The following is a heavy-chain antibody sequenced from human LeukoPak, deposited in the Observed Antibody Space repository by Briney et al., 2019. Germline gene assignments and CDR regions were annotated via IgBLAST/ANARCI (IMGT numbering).Heavy chain of an antibody. CDR3: ARERGSYFPFDY. Sequence: PSETLSLTCTVSGGSISSSSYYWGWIRQPPGKGLEWIGSIYYSGSTYYNPSLKSRVTISVDTSKNQFSLKLSSVTAADTAVYYCARERGSYFPFDYWGQGTLVTVSS. D-gene: IGHD1-26*01. CDR1: GGSISSSSYY. V-gene: IGHV4-39*02. J-gene: IGHJ4*02. CDR2: IYYSGST.